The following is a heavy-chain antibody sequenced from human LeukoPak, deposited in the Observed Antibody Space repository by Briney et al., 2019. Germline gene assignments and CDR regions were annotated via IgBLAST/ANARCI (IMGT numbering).Heavy chain of an antibody. V-gene: IGHV7-4-1*02. D-gene: IGHD3-10*01. CDR3: ATGPTMVRGVITLNDAFDI. Sequence: ASVKVSCKASGYTFISYAMNWVRQAPGQGLEWMGWINTNTGNPTYAQGFTGRFVFSLDTSVSTAYLQISSLKAEDTAVYYCATGPTMVRGVITLNDAFDIWGQGTMVTVSS. CDR2: INTNTGNP. CDR1: GYTFISYA. J-gene: IGHJ3*02.